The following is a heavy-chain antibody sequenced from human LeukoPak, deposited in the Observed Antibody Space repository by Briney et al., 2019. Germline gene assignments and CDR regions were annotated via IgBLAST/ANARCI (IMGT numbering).Heavy chain of an antibody. CDR2: ISSSGSTI. CDR3: ARDLGVGANNYDY. J-gene: IGHJ4*02. CDR1: GFTFSSYE. D-gene: IGHD1-26*01. Sequence: GGSLRLSCAASGFTFSSYEMNWVRQAPGKGLEWVSYISSSGSTIYYADSVKGRFTISRDNAKNSLYLQMNSLRAEDTALYYCARDLGVGANNYDYWGQGTLVTVSS. V-gene: IGHV3-48*03.